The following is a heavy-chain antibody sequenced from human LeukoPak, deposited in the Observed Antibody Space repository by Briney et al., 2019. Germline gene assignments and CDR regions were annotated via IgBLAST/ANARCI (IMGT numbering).Heavy chain of an antibody. CDR2: ISYDGSNK. CDR3: AKTTTSAYSSSWPFDY. Sequence: PGGSLRLSCAASGFTFSSYGMHWVRQAPGKGLEWVAVISYDGSNKYYADSVKGRFTISRDNSKNTLYLQMNSLRAEDTAVYYCAKTTTSAYSSSWPFDYWGQGTLVTVSS. D-gene: IGHD6-13*01. CDR1: GFTFSSYG. J-gene: IGHJ4*02. V-gene: IGHV3-30*18.